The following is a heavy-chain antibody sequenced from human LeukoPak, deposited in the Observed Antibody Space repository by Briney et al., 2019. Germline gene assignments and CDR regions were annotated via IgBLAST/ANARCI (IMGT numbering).Heavy chain of an antibody. D-gene: IGHD3-9*01. V-gene: IGHV3-30*04. CDR3: ARDSGPLTYYGMDV. Sequence: GGSLRLSCAASGFTFSSYAMHWVRQAPGKGLEWVAVISYDGSNKYYADSVKGRFTISRDNSKSTLYLQMNSLRAEDTAVYYCARDSGPLTYYGMDVWGKGTTVTVSS. CDR1: GFTFSSYA. J-gene: IGHJ6*04. CDR2: ISYDGSNK.